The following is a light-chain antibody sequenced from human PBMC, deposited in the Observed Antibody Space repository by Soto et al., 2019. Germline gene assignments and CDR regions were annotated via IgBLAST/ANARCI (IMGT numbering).Light chain of an antibody. CDR1: SSDVGGYNY. J-gene: IGLJ2*01. V-gene: IGLV2-8*01. CDR3: SSYAGSNNLV. Sequence: QSVLTQPPSASGSPGQSVTISCTGTSSDVGGYNYVSWYQRHPGKAPKLIIYEVSKRPSGVPDRFSGSKSGNTASLTVSGLKAEDEADYYCSSYAGSNNLVFGGGSKLTVL. CDR2: EVS.